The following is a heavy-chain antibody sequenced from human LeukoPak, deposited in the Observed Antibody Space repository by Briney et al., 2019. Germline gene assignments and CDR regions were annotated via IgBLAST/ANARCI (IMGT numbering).Heavy chain of an antibody. CDR1: GGSISSYY. Sequence: SETLSLTCTVSGGSISSYYWSWIRQPPGKGLEWIGYIYYSGSTNYNPPLKSRVTISVDTSKNQFSLKLSSVTAADTAVYYCARGPTTHYYGSGSPWGQGTLVTVSS. D-gene: IGHD3-10*01. CDR3: ARGPTTHYYGSGSP. CDR2: IYYSGST. V-gene: IGHV4-59*01. J-gene: IGHJ5*02.